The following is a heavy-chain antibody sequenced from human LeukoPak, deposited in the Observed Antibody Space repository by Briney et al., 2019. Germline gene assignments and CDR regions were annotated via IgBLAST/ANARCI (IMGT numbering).Heavy chain of an antibody. J-gene: IGHJ3*02. Sequence: PGGSLRLSCAASGFTFSSYAMHWVRQAPGKGLECVAVISYDGSNKYYADSVKGRFTISRDNSKNTLYLQMNSLRAEDTAVYYCARDRRPAPITYDAFDIWGQGTMVTVSS. CDR1: GFTFSSYA. CDR3: ARDRRPAPITYDAFDI. CDR2: ISYDGSNK. V-gene: IGHV3-30-3*01. D-gene: IGHD2-2*01.